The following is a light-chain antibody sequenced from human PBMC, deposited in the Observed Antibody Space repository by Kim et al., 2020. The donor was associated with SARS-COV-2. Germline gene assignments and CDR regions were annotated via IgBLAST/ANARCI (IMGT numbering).Light chain of an antibody. V-gene: IGLV2-11*03. Sequence: GQSVPISCTGTSSDVGAYQFVSWYQQHPGKAPTLIISDVTTRPSGVPDRFSGSKSVNTASLTISGLQAEDEAEYYCSSYAGSYSFVFGTGTKVTVL. J-gene: IGLJ1*01. CDR2: DVT. CDR3: SSYAGSYSFV. CDR1: SSDVGAYQF.